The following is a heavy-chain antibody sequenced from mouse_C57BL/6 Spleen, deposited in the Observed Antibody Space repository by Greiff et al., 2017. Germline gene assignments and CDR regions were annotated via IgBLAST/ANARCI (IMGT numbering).Heavy chain of an antibody. CDR2: ISYSGST. CDR1: GYSITSGYD. D-gene: IGHD4-1*01. V-gene: IGHV3-1*01. Sequence: EVQLQQSGPGMVKPSQSLSLTCTVTGYSITSGYDWHWIRHFPGNKLEWMGYISYSGSTNYNPSLKSRISITHDTSKNHFFLKLNSVTTEDTATYYCARGGELGQEYYFDYWGQGTTLTVSS. CDR3: ARGGELGQEYYFDY. J-gene: IGHJ2*01.